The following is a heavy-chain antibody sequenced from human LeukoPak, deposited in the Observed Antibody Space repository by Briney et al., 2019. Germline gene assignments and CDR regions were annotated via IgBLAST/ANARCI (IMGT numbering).Heavy chain of an antibody. D-gene: IGHD3-10*01. CDR2: INPSGGST. CDR3: ATSFRAVNWFDP. CDR1: GHTFTRYY. Sequence: ASVKVSCKASGHTFTRYYMNWVRQAPGQGLEWMGIINPSGGSTNYAQKFQGRVTMTRDTSTSTIYMVVSSLRSEDTAVYYCATSFRAVNWFDPWGQGALVTVSS. V-gene: IGHV1-46*01. J-gene: IGHJ5*02.